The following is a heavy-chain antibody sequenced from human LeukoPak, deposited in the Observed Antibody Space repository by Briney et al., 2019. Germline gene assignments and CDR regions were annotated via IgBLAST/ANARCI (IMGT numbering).Heavy chain of an antibody. CDR1: GFTFIVYY. CDR2: INLNTGDT. Sequence: ASVKVSCKASGFTFIVYYMHWVRQAPGQGVEWMGWINLNTGDTDYAPKFQGRVTMTRDTSITTAYMELSRLRYDDTAVYYCARDQPALDYWGRGTLVTVSS. CDR3: ARDQPALDY. J-gene: IGHJ4*02. V-gene: IGHV1-2*02.